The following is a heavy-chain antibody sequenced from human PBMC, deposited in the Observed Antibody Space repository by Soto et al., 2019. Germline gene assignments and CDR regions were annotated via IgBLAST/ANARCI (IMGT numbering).Heavy chain of an antibody. V-gene: IGHV1-69*13. CDR3: AKDPDTWKAGMDV. CDR2: IIPIFGTA. D-gene: IGHD1-20*01. Sequence: SVKVSCKASGGTFSSYAISWVRQAPGQGLEWMGGIIPIFGTANYAQKFQGRVTITADESTSTAYMELSSPRSEDTAVYYCAKDPDTWKAGMDVWGQGTTVTVSS. J-gene: IGHJ6*02. CDR1: GGTFSSYA.